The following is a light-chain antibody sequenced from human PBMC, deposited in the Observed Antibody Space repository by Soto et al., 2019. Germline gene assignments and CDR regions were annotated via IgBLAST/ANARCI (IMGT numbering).Light chain of an antibody. V-gene: IGLV2-23*02. CDR3: CSYAGSSTWV. CDR2: EVS. J-gene: IGLJ3*02. Sequence: QSALTQPASVSGSPGQSMTISCTGTSSDVGSYNLVSWYQQHPGKAPKLMIYEVSKRPSGVSNRFSGSKSGNTASLTISGLQAEHEADYYCCSYAGSSTWVFGGGTELTVL. CDR1: SSDVGSYNL.